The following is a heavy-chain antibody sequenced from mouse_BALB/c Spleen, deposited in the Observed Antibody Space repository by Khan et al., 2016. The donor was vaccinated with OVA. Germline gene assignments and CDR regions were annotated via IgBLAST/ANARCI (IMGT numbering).Heavy chain of an antibody. J-gene: IGHJ2*01. CDR3: ARTASIKY. CDR2: ISYSGST. D-gene: IGHD1-2*01. CDR1: GYSITSGYG. V-gene: IGHV3-2*02. Sequence: EVQLHESGPGLVTPSQSLSLTCTVTGYSITSGYGWNWIRQFPGNKLEWMGYISYSGSTNYNPSLKSRISITRDTSKHQFFLQLNSVTTEDTATYYCARTASIKYWGQGTTLTVSS.